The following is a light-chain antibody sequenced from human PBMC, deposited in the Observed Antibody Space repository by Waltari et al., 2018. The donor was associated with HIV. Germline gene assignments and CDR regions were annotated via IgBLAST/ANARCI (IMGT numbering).Light chain of an antibody. V-gene: IGLV1-51*01. Sequence: QSVLTQPPSVSAAPGQKVAISCSGGNSNLGNNYVSWYQQVPGNAPRLLIYDNEKRPPGIPDRFSASKAGVSATLGITGLQIVDEADYYCGTWDSSLNLYVFGPGTTVAVL. CDR1: NSNLGNNY. J-gene: IGLJ1*01. CDR2: DNE. CDR3: GTWDSSLNLYV.